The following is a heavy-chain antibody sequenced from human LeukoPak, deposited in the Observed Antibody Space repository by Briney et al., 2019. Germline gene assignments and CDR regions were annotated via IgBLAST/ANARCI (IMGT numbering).Heavy chain of an antibody. CDR1: GGSISSSSYY. CDR2: IYYSGST. D-gene: IGHD6-13*01. J-gene: IGHJ6*02. CDR3: ARERQQLVPGYYYYGMDV. V-gene: IGHV4-39*02. Sequence: PSETLSLTCTVSGGSISSSSYYWGWIRQPPGKGLEWIGSIYYSGSTYYNPSLKSRVTISVDTSKNQFSLKLSSVTAAATAVYYCARERQQLVPGYYYYGMDVWGLGTTVTVSS.